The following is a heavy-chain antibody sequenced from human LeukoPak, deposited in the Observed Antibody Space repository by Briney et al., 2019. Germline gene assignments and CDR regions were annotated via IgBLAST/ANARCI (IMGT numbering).Heavy chain of an antibody. CDR1: GFTFSSYA. CDR2: ISGSGGST. CDR3: AKRGRITMIVGTPFFDY. V-gene: IGHV3-23*01. J-gene: IGHJ4*02. Sequence: GGSLRLSCAAPGFTFSSYAMSWVRQAPGKGLEWVSAISGSGGSTYYADSVKGRFTISRDNSKNTLYLQMNSLRAEDTAVYYCAKRGRITMIVGTPFFDYWGQGTLVTVSS. D-gene: IGHD3-22*01.